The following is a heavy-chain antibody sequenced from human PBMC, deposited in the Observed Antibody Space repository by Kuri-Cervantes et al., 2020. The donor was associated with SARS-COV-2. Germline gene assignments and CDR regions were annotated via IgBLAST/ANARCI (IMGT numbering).Heavy chain of an antibody. D-gene: IGHD3-3*01. CDR2: ISGYSGNT. CDR1: GYNFNSYG. J-gene: IGHJ4*02. Sequence: ASVKVSCKTSGYNFNSYGVTWVRQAPGQGLEWMGWISGYSGNTDYAQRFQDRVILTRDTYTGTAYMELRSLGPDDTALYYCARGDFTAGFYWGQGTQVTVSS. V-gene: IGHV1-18*01. CDR3: ARGDFTAGFY.